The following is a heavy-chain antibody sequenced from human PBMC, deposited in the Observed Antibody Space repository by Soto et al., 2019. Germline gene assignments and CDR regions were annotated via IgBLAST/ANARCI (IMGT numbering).Heavy chain of an antibody. J-gene: IGHJ4*02. Sequence: LSLTCGVYGGPFRDYCWSWIRQAPGKGLEWVAVISYDGSNKYYADSVKGRFTISRDNAKNSLYLQMNSLRAEDTAVYYCARDDILTPIDYWGQGTLVTVSS. CDR3: ARDDILTPIDY. CDR2: ISYDGSNK. CDR1: GGPFRDYC. D-gene: IGHD3-9*01. V-gene: IGHV3-30*03.